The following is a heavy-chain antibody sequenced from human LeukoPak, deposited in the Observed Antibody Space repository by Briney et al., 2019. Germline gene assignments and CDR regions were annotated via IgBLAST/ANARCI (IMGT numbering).Heavy chain of an antibody. J-gene: IGHJ4*02. CDR2: IIPIFGTA. D-gene: IGHD5-12*01. V-gene: IGHV1-69*13. Sequence: SVKVSCKASGGTFSSYAISWVRQAPGQGLEWMGGIIPIFGTANYAQKFQGRVTITADESTSTAYMELSSLRSENTAVYYCAREVATLSAYIDYWGQGTLVTVSS. CDR1: GGTFSSYA. CDR3: AREVATLSAYIDY.